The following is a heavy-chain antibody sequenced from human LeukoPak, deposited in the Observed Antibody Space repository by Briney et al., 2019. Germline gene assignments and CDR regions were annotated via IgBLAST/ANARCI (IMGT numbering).Heavy chain of an antibody. CDR1: GGSFSGYY. CDR2: INHSGST. V-gene: IGHV4-34*01. J-gene: IGHJ4*02. Sequence: SETLSLTCAVYGGSFSGYYWSWIRQPPGKGLEWIGEINHSGSTNYNPSLKSRVTISVDTSKDQFSLKLSSVTAADTAVYYCARGSANFDYWGQGTLVTVSS. CDR3: ARGSANFDY.